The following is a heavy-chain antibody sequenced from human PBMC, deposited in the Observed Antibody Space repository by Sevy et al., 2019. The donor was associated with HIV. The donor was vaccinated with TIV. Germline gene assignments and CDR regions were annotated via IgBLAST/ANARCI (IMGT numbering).Heavy chain of an antibody. D-gene: IGHD3-22*01. CDR2: IYSGGST. CDR3: ARDRYYEASGYYYYYYGLDV. J-gene: IGHJ6*02. Sequence: GGSLRLSCAASEFSVTDNYMSWVRQAPGKGLEWVSTIYSGGSTFYADSVKGRFTISRDNSKNTLYLHMNSLRAEDTAVYYCARDRYYEASGYYYYYYGLDVWGQGTTVTVSS. CDR1: EFSVTDNY. V-gene: IGHV3-66*01.